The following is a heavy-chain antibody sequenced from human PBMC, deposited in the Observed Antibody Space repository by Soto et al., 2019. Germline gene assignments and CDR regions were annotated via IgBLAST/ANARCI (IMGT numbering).Heavy chain of an antibody. V-gene: IGHV4-34*01. CDR3: ARTQGTMEIVVQTIWWYFDY. CDR1: GGSFSGYY. D-gene: IGHD3-22*01. Sequence: TSETLSLTCAVYGGSFSGYYWSWIRQPPGKGLEWIGEINHSGSTNYNPSLKSRVTISVDTSKNQFSLKLSSVTAADTAVYYCARTQGTMEIVVQTIWWYFDYWGQGTLVTVSS. CDR2: INHSGST. J-gene: IGHJ4*02.